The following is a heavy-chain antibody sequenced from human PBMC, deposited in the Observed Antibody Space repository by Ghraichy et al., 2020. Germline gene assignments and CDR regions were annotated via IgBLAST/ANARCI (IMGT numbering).Heavy chain of an antibody. CDR2: IYYTGTT. V-gene: IGHV4-59*01. D-gene: IGHD3-10*01. CDR3: ARAYYGSESTYYFDY. J-gene: IGHJ4*02. CDR1: GGSISSYY. Sequence: SETLSLTCTVSGGSISSYYWTWIRQSPGKGLEWIGYIYYTGTTNYNPSLESRVTISVDTSKNQFSLKLTSVTAADTAVYYCARAYYGSESTYYFDYWGQGTLVTVSS.